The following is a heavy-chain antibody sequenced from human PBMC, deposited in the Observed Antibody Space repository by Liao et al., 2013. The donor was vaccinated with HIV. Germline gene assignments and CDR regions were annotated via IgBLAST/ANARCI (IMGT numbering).Heavy chain of an antibody. CDR3: ARQGGYYSPLSV. J-gene: IGHJ4*02. V-gene: IGHV4-59*01. D-gene: IGHD2/OR15-2a*01. CDR2: IYYSGST. CDR1: GGSISSYY. Sequence: VQLQESGPGLVKPSETLSLTCTVSGGSISSYYWSWIRQPPGKGLEWIGYIYYSGSTNYNPSLWGRVTISVDTSKNQFSLKLSSLTAADTAVYYCARQGGYYSPLSVWGQGTLVTVSS.